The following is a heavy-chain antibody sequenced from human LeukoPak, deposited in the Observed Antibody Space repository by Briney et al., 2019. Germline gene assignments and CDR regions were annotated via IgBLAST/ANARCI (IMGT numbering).Heavy chain of an antibody. CDR2: INSGGSST. Sequence: PGGSLRLSCAASGFTFSRYRMHWVRQAPGKGLVWVSRINSGGSSTTYADSVKGRFTISRDDAKNTLYLQMNSLRADDTAVYYCARAIDSSGFYYGITWGQGTLVTVSS. CDR3: ARAIDSSGFYYGIT. CDR1: GFTFSRYR. J-gene: IGHJ4*02. V-gene: IGHV3-74*01. D-gene: IGHD3-22*01.